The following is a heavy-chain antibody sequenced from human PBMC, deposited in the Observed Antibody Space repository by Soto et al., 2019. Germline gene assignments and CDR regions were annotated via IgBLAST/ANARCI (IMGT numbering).Heavy chain of an antibody. V-gene: IGHV1-18*01. J-gene: IGHJ1*01. CDR2: ISAYNGNT. CDR1: GYTFTSYG. CDR3: ARDDISGYYFGLKYFQH. D-gene: IGHD3-22*01. Sequence: QVQLVQSGAEVKKPGASVKVSCKASGYTFTSYGISWVRQAPGQGLEWMGWISAYNGNTNYAQKLQGRVTMTTDTSTSTAYMELRSLRSDDTAVYYCARDDISGYYFGLKYFQHWCQGTLVTVSS.